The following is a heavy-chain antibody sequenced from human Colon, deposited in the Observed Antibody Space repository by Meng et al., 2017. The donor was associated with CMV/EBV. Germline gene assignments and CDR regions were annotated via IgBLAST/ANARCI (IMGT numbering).Heavy chain of an antibody. CDR2: SRYYGSAT. D-gene: IGHD6-19*01. V-gene: IGHV1-2*02. J-gene: IGHJ4*02. CDR1: GYTFSDDY. Sequence: VLLVQAGAGVKAPQAYVQVSTETAGYTFSDDYMHWVRQAPGQGLEWMGWSRYYGSATNYAQKFRGRVTMTRDASVSTAYMELSGLTSDDTAVYFCVRSSGWSLFDYWGPGALVTVSS. CDR3: VRSSGWSLFDY.